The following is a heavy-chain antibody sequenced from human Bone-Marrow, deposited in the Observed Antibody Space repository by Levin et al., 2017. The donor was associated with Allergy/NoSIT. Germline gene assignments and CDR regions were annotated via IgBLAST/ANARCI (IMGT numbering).Heavy chain of an antibody. D-gene: IGHD6-19*01. CDR1: GFTFSSYA. V-gene: IGHV3-30-3*01. J-gene: IGHJ4*02. CDR3: ARAAEQWLVEDY. Sequence: PGGSLRLSCAASGFTFSSYAMHWVRQAPGKGLEWVAVISYDGSNKYYADSVKGRFTISRDNSKNTLYLQMNSLRAEDTAVYYCARAAEQWLVEDYWGQGTLVTVSS. CDR2: ISYDGSNK.